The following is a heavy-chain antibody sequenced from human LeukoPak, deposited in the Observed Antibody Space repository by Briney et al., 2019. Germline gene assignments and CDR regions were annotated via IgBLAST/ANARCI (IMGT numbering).Heavy chain of an antibody. D-gene: IGHD5-12*01. CDR3: VRYRDPYDYLPHTLDI. Sequence: PSETLSLTCTVSGVSVSSNLYFWNWIRQPAGTGLEWIGRIYSDGTTHYNPSLSSRVIMSLDLSKNQFSLKLRSATAADTAVYYCVRYRDPYDYLPHTLDIWGQGTKVTVS. CDR1: GVSVSSNLYF. CDR2: IYSDGTT. J-gene: IGHJ3*02. V-gene: IGHV4-61*02.